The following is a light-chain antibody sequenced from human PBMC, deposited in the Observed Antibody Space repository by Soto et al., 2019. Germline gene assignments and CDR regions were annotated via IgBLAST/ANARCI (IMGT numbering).Light chain of an antibody. J-gene: IGKJ5*01. CDR2: AAS. CDR1: QGIGSY. CDR3: QQYYSYPA. Sequence: AIRMTQSPSSFSASTGDRVTITCRASQGIGSYLAWYQQKPGKAPKLLIYAASTLQSGVPSRFSGSGSGTDFTLTISCLQSEDFATYYCQQYYSYPAFGQGTRLEIK. V-gene: IGKV1-8*01.